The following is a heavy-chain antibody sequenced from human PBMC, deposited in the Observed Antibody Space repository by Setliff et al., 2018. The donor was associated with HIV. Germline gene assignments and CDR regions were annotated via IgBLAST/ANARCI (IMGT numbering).Heavy chain of an antibody. CDR2: IKSEADGGTT. V-gene: IGHV3-15*01. D-gene: IGHD5-18*01. CDR3: TRDTAMANYYYYGMDV. J-gene: IGHJ6*02. Sequence: PGGSLRLSCAASGFTFSNAWMSWVRQAPGKGLEWVGRIKSEADGGTTDYAAPVQGRFTISRDESKNTVYLQMNSLKTEDTAVYYCTRDTAMANYYYYGMDVWGQGTTVTVSS. CDR1: GFTFSNAW.